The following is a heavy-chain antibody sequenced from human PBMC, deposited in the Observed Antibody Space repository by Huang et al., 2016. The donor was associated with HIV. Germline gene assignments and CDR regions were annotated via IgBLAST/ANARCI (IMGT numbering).Heavy chain of an antibody. CDR3: AKDLTYTFGRHFDY. D-gene: IGHD3-3*01. J-gene: IGHJ4*02. Sequence: QVQLVESGGGVVQPGGSLGLSCTASGFTFGSFGMHWVRQAPGKGLEWVEFIRYDGNNYYYADSVGGRFTISRDKSKDTLYLQMNRLRPDDSAVYYCAKDLTYTFGRHFDYWGRGTLVTVSS. CDR1: GFTFGSFG. CDR2: IRYDGNNY. V-gene: IGHV3-30*02.